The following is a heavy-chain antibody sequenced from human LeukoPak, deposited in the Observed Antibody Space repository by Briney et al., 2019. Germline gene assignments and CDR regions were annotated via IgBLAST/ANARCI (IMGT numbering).Heavy chain of an antibody. D-gene: IGHD3-3*01. J-gene: IGHJ3*02. CDR2: ISYDGSNK. Sequence: PGGSLRLTCAASGFTFSSYGMHWVRQAPGKGLEWVAVISYDGSNKYYADSVKGRFTISRDNSKNTLYLQMNSLRAEDTAVYYCAKDLYVLRFLEWLPHPGAFDIWGQGTMVTVSS. V-gene: IGHV3-30*18. CDR3: AKDLYVLRFLEWLPHPGAFDI. CDR1: GFTFSSYG.